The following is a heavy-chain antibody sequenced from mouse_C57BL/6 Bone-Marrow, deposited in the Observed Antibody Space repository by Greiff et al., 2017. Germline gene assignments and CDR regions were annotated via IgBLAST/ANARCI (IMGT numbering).Heavy chain of an antibody. CDR2: INPYNGGT. CDR1: GYTFTDYY. CDR3: ARPYGHYAMDY. V-gene: IGHV1-19*01. J-gene: IGHJ4*01. D-gene: IGHD1-1*02. Sequence: VQLQQSGPVLVKPGASVKMSCKASGYTFTDYYMNWVKQSHGKSLEWIGVINPYNGGTSYNQKFKGKATLTVDKSSSTAYMELNSLTSGDSAVYYCARPYGHYAMDYWGQGTSVTVSS.